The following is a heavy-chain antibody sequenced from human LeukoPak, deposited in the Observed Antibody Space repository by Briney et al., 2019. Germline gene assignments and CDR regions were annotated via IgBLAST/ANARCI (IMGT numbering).Heavy chain of an antibody. CDR2: IIPILGIA. J-gene: IGHJ5*02. Sequence: GASAKVSCKASGGTFSSYAISWVRQAPGQGLEWMGRIIPILGIANYAQKFQGRVTITADKSTSTAYMELSSLRSEDTAVYYCARDIVGLIAAVVVDLDPWGQGTLVTVSS. V-gene: IGHV1-69*04. CDR1: GGTFSSYA. CDR3: ARDIVGLIAAVVVDLDP. D-gene: IGHD6-13*01.